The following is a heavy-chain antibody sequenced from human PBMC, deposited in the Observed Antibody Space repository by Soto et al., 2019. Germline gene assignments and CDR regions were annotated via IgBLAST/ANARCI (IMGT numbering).Heavy chain of an antibody. CDR1: GASITSGDYY. CDR3: VRTVGSSWFFDL. J-gene: IGHJ2*01. V-gene: IGHV4-39*01. D-gene: IGHD3-10*01. CDR2: IFYDGSP. Sequence: QLQLRQSGPGLVKPPEALSLTCSVSGASITSGDYYWGWIRQPPGKGLEWIGSIFYDGSPYYNPSLQSRLTLSVDTSKNQFSLKLNSATAADTAVYYCVRTVGSSWFFDLLGRGTLITVSS.